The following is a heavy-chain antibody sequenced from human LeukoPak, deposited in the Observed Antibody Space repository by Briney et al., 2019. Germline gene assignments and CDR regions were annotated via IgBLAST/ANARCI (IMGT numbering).Heavy chain of an antibody. CDR2: ISYDGSNK. D-gene: IGHD4-17*01. Sequence: GRSLRLSCAASGFTFSSYGMHWVRQAPGKGLEWVAVISYDGSNKYYADSVKGRFTISRDNSKNTLYLQMNSLRAEDTAVYYCAKEMTTVTTFSLDYWGQGTQVTVSS. V-gene: IGHV3-30*18. CDR1: GFTFSSYG. CDR3: AKEMTTVTTFSLDY. J-gene: IGHJ4*02.